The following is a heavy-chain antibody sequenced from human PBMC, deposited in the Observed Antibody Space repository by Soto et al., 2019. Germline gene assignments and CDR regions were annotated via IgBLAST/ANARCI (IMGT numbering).Heavy chain of an antibody. V-gene: IGHV1-2*02. CDR1: GYTFTGYY. CDR2: INPNSGGT. Sequence: ASVKVSCKASGYTFTGYYMHWVRQAPGQGLEWMGWINPNSGGTNYAQKFQGRVTMTRDTSISTAYMELSRLRSDDTAVYYCASGLGQPTTVNFYYYYGMDVWGKGTTVTAPQ. J-gene: IGHJ6*04. CDR3: ASGLGQPTTVNFYYYYGMDV. D-gene: IGHD4-17*01.